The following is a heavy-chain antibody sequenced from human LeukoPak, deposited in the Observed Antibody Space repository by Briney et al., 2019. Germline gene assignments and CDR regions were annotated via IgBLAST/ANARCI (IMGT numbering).Heavy chain of an antibody. V-gene: IGHV3-66*01. CDR3: TRAQAFDY. J-gene: IGHJ4*02. Sequence: GGSLRLSCAASGFTVSSNYMSWVRQAPGKGLEWVPVMYIDGNTHYAESVKGRFTISRDNSKNTLFLQLSSLRAEDTAVYYCTRAQAFDYWGQGTLVTVSS. CDR1: GFTVSSNY. CDR2: MYIDGNT.